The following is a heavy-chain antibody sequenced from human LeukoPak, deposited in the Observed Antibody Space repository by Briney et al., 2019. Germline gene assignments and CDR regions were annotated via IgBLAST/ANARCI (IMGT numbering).Heavy chain of an antibody. Sequence: SETLSLTCTVSGGSISSSSYYWGWIRQPPGKGLEWIGSIYYSGSTYYNPSLKSRVTISVDTSKNQFSLKLSSVTAADTAVYYCARRFSAGSFDYWGQGTLVTVSS. V-gene: IGHV4-39*01. D-gene: IGHD3-10*01. CDR2: IYYSGST. J-gene: IGHJ4*02. CDR3: ARRFSAGSFDY. CDR1: GGSISSSSYY.